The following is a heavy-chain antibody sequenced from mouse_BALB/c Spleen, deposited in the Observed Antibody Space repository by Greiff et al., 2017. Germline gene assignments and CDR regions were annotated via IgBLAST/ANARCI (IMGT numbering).Heavy chain of an antibody. CDR2: ISSGGST. Sequence: EVMLVESGGGLVKPGGSLKLSCAASGFTFSSYAMSWVRQTPEKRLEWVASISSGGSTYYPDSVKGRFTISRDNARNILYLQMSSLRSEDTAMYYCARGQVNWGYFDYWGQGTTLTVSS. J-gene: IGHJ2*01. D-gene: IGHD4-1*01. CDR3: ARGQVNWGYFDY. CDR1: GFTFSSYA. V-gene: IGHV5-6-5*01.